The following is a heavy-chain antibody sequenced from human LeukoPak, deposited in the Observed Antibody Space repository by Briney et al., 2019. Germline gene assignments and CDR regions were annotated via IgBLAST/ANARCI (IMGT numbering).Heavy chain of an antibody. J-gene: IGHJ4*02. D-gene: IGHD7-27*01. V-gene: IGHV4-59*01. CDR2: IYYSGST. Sequence: PSETLSLTCTVSGGSINSFHWTWIRQPPGKGLEWIGYIYYSGSTNYNPSLQSRVTISVATSKSNFSLRLSSVTAADTAVYYCARGWGYFDYWGQGTLVTVSS. CDR3: ARGWGYFDY. CDR1: GGSINSFH.